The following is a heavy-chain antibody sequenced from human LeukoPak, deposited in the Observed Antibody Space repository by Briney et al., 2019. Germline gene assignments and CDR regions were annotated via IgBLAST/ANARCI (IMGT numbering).Heavy chain of an antibody. Sequence: SENLSLTCTVSGGSISSGSYYWGWIRRSPGKELEWIGNIYYSGTTYYNPSLKSRVTISVDTSKNQFSLKLSSVTAADTAVYYCATSGYTTGWPYASFDPWGQGTLVTVAS. CDR3: ATSGYTTGWPYASFDP. CDR2: IYYSGTT. J-gene: IGHJ5*02. D-gene: IGHD6-19*01. CDR1: GGSISSGSYY. V-gene: IGHV4-39*01.